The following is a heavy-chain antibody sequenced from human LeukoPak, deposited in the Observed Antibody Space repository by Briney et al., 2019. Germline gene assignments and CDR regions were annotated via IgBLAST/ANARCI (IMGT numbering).Heavy chain of an antibody. V-gene: IGHV3-53*01. Sequence: GGSLRLSCVASGFSVSRNYMSWVRRAPGKGLEWVSLIYSGGSRYDADSMKGRLAISRDNSKNTSYLQMNSLGGEDTAVYYCARVVDGDNYYYYYMDVWGKGTTVTVSS. D-gene: IGHD4-17*01. CDR2: IYSGGSR. CDR3: ARVVDGDNYYYYYMDV. CDR1: GFSVSRNY. J-gene: IGHJ6*03.